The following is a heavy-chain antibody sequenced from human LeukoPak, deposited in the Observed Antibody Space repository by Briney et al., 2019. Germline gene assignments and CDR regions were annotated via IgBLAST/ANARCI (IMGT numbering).Heavy chain of an antibody. CDR1: GVTFSSYA. Sequence: SVKLSCTASGVTFSSYAISWVRQAPGQGLEGMGGIIPIFGTANYAEKFQGRVTITTDKSTSTAYMELSSLRSEDTAVYYCARGGHYGDYSFDYWGQGTLVTVSS. D-gene: IGHD4-17*01. CDR2: IIPIFGTA. CDR3: ARGGHYGDYSFDY. V-gene: IGHV1-69*05. J-gene: IGHJ4*02.